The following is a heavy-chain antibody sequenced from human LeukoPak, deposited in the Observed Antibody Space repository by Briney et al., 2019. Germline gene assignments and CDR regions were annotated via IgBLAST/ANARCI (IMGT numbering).Heavy chain of an antibody. V-gene: IGHV3-23*01. D-gene: IGHD3-22*01. Sequence: GGSLRLSCAASGFTFSSYAMSWVRQAPGKGLEWVSAISGSGGSTYYADSVKGRFTISRDNSKNTLYLQMNSLRAEDTAVYYCAKDGNYYDSNGPAFDIWGQGTMVTVSS. J-gene: IGHJ3*02. CDR3: AKDGNYYDSNGPAFDI. CDR2: ISGSGGST. CDR1: GFTFSSYA.